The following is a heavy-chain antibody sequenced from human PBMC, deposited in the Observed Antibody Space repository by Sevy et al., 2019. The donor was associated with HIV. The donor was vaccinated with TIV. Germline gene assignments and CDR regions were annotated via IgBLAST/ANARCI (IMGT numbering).Heavy chain of an antibody. CDR1: GFTFFAYT. J-gene: IGHJ6*02. D-gene: IGHD3-3*02. CDR3: ARDLASSGNGLDV. V-gene: IGHV3-30*16. Sequence: RGCLRLSCAASGFTFFAYTMHWVRQAPGKGLERVALISYDINNKYYADSVKGRFTISRYNSKNTLYLQMNSLRPEDTAVYYRARDLASSGNGLDVWGQGTTVSVSS. CDR2: ISYDINNK.